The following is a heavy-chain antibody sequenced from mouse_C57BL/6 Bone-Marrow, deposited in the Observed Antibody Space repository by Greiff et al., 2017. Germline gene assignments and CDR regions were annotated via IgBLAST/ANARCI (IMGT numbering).Heavy chain of an antibody. CDR3: ARGTTVVATDY. CDR2: LYPGSGST. D-gene: IGHD1-1*01. V-gene: IGHV1-55*01. CDR1: GYTFTSYW. J-gene: IGHJ2*01. Sequence: QVQLQQPGAELVKPGASVKMSCKASGYTFTSYWITWVKQRPGQGLEWIGDLYPGSGSTNYNEKFKSKATLTVDTSSSTAYMQLSSLTSEDSAVYCCARGTTVVATDYWGQGTTLTVSS.